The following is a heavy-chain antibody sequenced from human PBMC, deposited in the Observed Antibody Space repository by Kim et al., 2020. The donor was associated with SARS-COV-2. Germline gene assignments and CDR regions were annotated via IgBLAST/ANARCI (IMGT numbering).Heavy chain of an antibody. V-gene: IGHV3-30-3*01. J-gene: IGHJ4*02. CDR3: ARDDYDI. CDR1: GFTFSSYA. D-gene: IGHD3-9*01. CDR2: ISYDGSNK. Sequence: GGSLRLSCAASGFTFSSYAMHWVRQAPGKGLEWVAVISYDGSNKYYADSVKGRFSISRDNSKNTLYLQMNSLRAEDTAVYYCARDDYDIWGQGTLVTVSS.